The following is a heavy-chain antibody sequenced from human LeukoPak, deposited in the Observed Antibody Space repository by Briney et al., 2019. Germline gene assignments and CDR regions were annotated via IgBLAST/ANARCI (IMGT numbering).Heavy chain of an antibody. CDR2: ISSASNMI. CDR3: ATASGSWYRYYFDS. D-gene: IGHD6-13*01. J-gene: IGHJ4*02. Sequence: PGGSLRLSCAASGLTFSSYEMNWVRQAPGKGREWISYISSASNMIYYAESVKGRFTISRDNAKNSLYLQMNRLRAEDTAVYYCATASGSWYRYYFDSWGQGTLVTVSS. CDR1: GLTFSSYE. V-gene: IGHV3-48*03.